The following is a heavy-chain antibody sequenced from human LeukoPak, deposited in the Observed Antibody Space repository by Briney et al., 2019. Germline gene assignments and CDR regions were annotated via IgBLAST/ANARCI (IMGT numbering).Heavy chain of an antibody. CDR3: ARYDFWSGKSLDY. CDR1: GFTFSDYY. CDR2: ISSSGSTI. Sequence: GGSLRLSCAASGFTFSDYYMSWIRQAPGKGLEWVSYISSSGSTICYADSVKGRFTISRDNAKNSLYLQMNSLRAEDTAVYYCARYDFWSGKSLDYWGQGTLVTVSS. V-gene: IGHV3-11*01. J-gene: IGHJ4*02. D-gene: IGHD3-3*01.